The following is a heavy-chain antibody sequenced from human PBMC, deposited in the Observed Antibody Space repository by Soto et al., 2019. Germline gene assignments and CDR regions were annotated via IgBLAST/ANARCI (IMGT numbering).Heavy chain of an antibody. J-gene: IGHJ6*02. CDR1: GFTFGDYS. CDR2: ISRSGSDI. V-gene: IGHV3-11*01. Sequence: PGGSLRLSCAASGFTFGDYSMNWVRQAPGKGPEWVSYISRSGSDIYYADSVKGRFTISRDNAKNSLFLQMNSLRAEDTAVYYCATVGYCSSTSCQTRYYYYGMDVWGQGTTVTVSS. D-gene: IGHD2-2*03. CDR3: ATVGYCSSTSCQTRYYYYGMDV.